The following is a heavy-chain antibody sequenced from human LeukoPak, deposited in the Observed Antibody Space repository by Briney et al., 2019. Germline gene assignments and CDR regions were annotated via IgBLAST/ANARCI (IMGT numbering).Heavy chain of an antibody. CDR3: ASLRRRYYGSGSYYSLFDY. Sequence: SETLSLTCAVYGGSFSGYYWSWIRQPPGKELEWIGEINHSGSTNHNPSLKSRVTISVDTSKNQFSLKLSSVTAADTAVYYCASLRRRYYGSGSYYSLFDYWGQGTLVTVSS. J-gene: IGHJ4*02. V-gene: IGHV4-34*01. CDR1: GGSFSGYY. CDR2: INHSGST. D-gene: IGHD3-10*01.